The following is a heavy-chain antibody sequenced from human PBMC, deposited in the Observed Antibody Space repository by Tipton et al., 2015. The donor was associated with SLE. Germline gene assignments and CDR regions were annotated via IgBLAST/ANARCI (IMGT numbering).Heavy chain of an antibody. V-gene: IGHV4-34*01. J-gene: IGHJ3*02. CDR3: ARGSALRFLEWLLSDAFDI. D-gene: IGHD3-3*01. CDR1: GGSFSGYS. Sequence: TLSLTCAVYGGSFSGYSWSWIRQPPGKGLEWIGEINHSGFTNYKPSLKSRVTISVDTSKNQFSLKLSSVTAADTAVYYCARGSALRFLEWLLSDAFDIWGQGTMVTVSS. CDR2: INHSGFT.